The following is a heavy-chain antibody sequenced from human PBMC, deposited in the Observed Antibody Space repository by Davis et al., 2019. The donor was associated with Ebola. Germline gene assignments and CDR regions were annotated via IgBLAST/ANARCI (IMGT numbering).Heavy chain of an antibody. CDR2: LGTSADT. J-gene: IGHJ3*02. D-gene: IGHD2-21*02. CDR3: AKDTANIWFDI. Sequence: ETLSLTCVVSGGSFSGYYWSWVRQAPGKGLEWVSTLGTSADTYYAGSVKGRFTISRDNSKNTLYLQMNGLRVEDTAIYYCAKDTANIWFDIWGQGTMVTVSS. CDR1: GGSFSGYY. V-gene: IGHV3-23*01.